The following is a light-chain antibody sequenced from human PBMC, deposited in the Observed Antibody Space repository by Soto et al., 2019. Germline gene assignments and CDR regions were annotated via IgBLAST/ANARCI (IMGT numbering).Light chain of an antibody. Sequence: LLTQSPATLSLSPGGRATLSCRASQSVSTYFAWYHPQPGQAARLLIYDASTRATGMPARFRGSGSGTDFTLTISRLEPEDFAVYYCQQRRSSPWTFGQGTKVEIK. CDR2: DAS. V-gene: IGKV3-11*01. J-gene: IGKJ1*01. CDR1: QSVSTY. CDR3: QQRRSSPWT.